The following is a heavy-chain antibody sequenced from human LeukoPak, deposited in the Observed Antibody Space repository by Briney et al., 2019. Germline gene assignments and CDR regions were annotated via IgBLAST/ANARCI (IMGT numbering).Heavy chain of an antibody. D-gene: IGHD1-1*01. CDR2: ISAYNGNT. Sequence: ASVKVSCKASGYTFTSYAMHWVRQAPGQGLEWMGWISAYNGNTNYAQKLQGRVTMTTDTSTSTAYMELRSLRSDDTAVYYCARDYPVEGTGTLDYWGQGTLVTVSS. CDR1: GYTFTSYA. J-gene: IGHJ4*02. V-gene: IGHV1-18*01. CDR3: ARDYPVEGTGTLDY.